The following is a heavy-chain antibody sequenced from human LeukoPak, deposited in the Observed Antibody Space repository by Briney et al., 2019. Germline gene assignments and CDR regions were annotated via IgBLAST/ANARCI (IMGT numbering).Heavy chain of an antibody. J-gene: IGHJ4*02. V-gene: IGHV3-48*01. D-gene: IGHD6-19*01. Sequence: PGGSLRLSCAASGFTFSSYGMNWVRQAPGTGLEWVSYVSPSSSSIYYADSVKDRFTISRDNAKNSLYLQMNSLRAEDTAVYYCAREHTPYGSGCTAAYWGQGTLVTVSS. CDR2: VSPSSSSI. CDR1: GFTFSSYG. CDR3: AREHTPYGSGCTAAY.